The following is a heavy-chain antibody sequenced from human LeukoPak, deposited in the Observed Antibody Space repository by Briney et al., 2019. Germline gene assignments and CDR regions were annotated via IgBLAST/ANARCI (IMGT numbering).Heavy chain of an antibody. CDR2: ISSSSSYI. V-gene: IGHV3-21*01. CDR1: GFTFSSHA. Sequence: GGSLRLSCAASGFTFSSHAMSWVRQAPGKGLEWVSSISSSSSYIYYADSVKGRFTISRDNAKNSLYLQMNSLRAEDTAVYYCARDSVRVGYGSGSLPFYWGQGTLVTVSS. J-gene: IGHJ4*02. D-gene: IGHD3-10*01. CDR3: ARDSVRVGYGSGSLPFY.